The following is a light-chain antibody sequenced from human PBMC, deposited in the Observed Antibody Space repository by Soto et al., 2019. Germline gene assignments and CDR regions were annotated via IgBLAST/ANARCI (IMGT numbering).Light chain of an antibody. V-gene: IGLV2-8*01. CDR2: EVT. CDR3: CSYAASNNFYFV. Sequence: QSALTQPASASGSPGQSVTISCTGTSSDVGAYNYVSWYQQYPGRAPKLMIYEVTKRPSGVPDRFSGSKSGNTASLTVSGRQAEDEADYYCCSYAASNNFYFVFGGGTKLTVL. J-gene: IGLJ3*02. CDR1: SSDVGAYNY.